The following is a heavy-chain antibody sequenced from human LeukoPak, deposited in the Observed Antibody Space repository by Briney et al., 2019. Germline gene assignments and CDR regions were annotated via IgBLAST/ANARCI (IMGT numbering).Heavy chain of an antibody. V-gene: IGHV6-1*01. CDR3: ARRLTQYDCFDP. Sequence: SQTLSLTCAISGDSFSSNSVTWNWIRQSPSRGLEWLGRTYYRSTWYNDYAVSVRGRITVNPDTSKNQFSLHLNSVTPEDTAVYYYARRLTQYDCFDPWGQGILVTVSS. CDR2: TYYRSTWYN. J-gene: IGHJ5*02. CDR1: GDSFSSNSVT. D-gene: IGHD2-2*01.